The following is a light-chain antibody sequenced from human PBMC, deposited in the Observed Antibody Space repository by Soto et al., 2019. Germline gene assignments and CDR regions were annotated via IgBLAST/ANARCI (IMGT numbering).Light chain of an antibody. CDR2: AAS. CDR1: QVITND. V-gene: IGKV1-17*01. Sequence: DIQMTQSPSSLSASVGDRLTITCRASQVITNDLGWYQQKPGKAPKRLIYAASTLQSGVPSRFSGSGSGTEFTLTISSLQPEDVATYYCLQLNTYPWTFGQGTK. J-gene: IGKJ1*01. CDR3: LQLNTYPWT.